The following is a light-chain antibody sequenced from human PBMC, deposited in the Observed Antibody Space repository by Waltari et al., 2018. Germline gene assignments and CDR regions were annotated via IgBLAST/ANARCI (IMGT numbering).Light chain of an antibody. CDR3: QQRSNWPPLT. CDR2: DAS. V-gene: IGKV3-11*01. J-gene: IGKJ4*01. Sequence: EIVLTQSPATLSLSPGERATLSCRASQSVSNYLAWYQQNPGQAPRLLIYDASNRATGIPARFSGSGSGTDFTLTINSLEPEDFAVYYSQQRSNWPPLTFGGGTKVEIK. CDR1: QSVSNY.